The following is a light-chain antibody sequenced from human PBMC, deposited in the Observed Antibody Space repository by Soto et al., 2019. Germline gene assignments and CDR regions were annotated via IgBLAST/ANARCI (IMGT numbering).Light chain of an antibody. J-gene: IGKJ3*01. CDR3: QQYEDSPFT. CDR1: QSFSSPY. V-gene: IGKV3-20*01. Sequence: EVVLTQSPGTLSLSPGERATLSCRASQSFSSPYLAWYQQKPGQAPRLLIYGAATRATGVPDRFIGSGFGTDFTLSISSLEPEDFAVYYCQQYEDSPFTFGPGTKVDIK. CDR2: GAA.